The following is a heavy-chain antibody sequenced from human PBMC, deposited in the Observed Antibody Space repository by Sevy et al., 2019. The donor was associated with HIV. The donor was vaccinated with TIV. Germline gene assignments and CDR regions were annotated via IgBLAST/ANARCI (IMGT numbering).Heavy chain of an antibody. V-gene: IGHV4-31*03. CDR3: ARDAEDDSSGYFFDY. D-gene: IGHD3-22*01. J-gene: IGHJ4*02. CDR1: GGSISSGGYY. CDR2: IYYSGST. Sequence: SETLSLTCTVSGGSISSGGYYWSWIRQHPGKGLEWIGYIYYSGSTYYNPSLKSRVTISVDTSKNQFSLKLSSVTAADTAVYYCARDAEDDSSGYFFDYWGQGTLVTVSS.